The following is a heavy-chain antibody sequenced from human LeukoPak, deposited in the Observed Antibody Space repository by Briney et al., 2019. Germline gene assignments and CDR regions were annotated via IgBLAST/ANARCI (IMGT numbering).Heavy chain of an antibody. D-gene: IGHD3-22*01. CDR3: ARDIVGIGYYDSSGHEDY. V-gene: IGHV1-2*06. CDR2: INPNSGGT. CDR1: GYTFTGYY. J-gene: IGHJ4*02. Sequence: GASVKVSCKASGYTFTGYYIHWVRQAPGQGLAWMGRINPNSGGTNYAQKFQGRVTMTRDTSISTAYMELSRLRSDDTAVYYCARDIVGIGYYDSSGHEDYWGQGSLVTVSS.